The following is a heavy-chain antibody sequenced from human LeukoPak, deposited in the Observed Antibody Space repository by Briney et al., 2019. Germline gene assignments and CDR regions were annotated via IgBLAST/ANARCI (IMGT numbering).Heavy chain of an antibody. CDR2: IYYSGST. J-gene: IGHJ1*01. CDR3: ATAPDYYDSSGYSRYFQH. D-gene: IGHD3-22*01. CDR1: GGSISSSSYY. V-gene: IGHV4-39*01. Sequence: PSETLSLTCTVSGGSISSSSYYWGWIRQPPGKGLEWIGSIYYSGSTYYNPSLKSRVTISVDTSKNQFSLKLSSVTAADTAVYYCATAPDYYDSSGYSRYFQHWGQGTLVTVSS.